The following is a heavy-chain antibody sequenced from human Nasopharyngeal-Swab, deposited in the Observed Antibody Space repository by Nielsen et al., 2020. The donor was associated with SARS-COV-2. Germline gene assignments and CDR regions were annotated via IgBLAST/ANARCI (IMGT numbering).Heavy chain of an antibody. V-gene: IGHV4-34*01. CDR1: GGSFSGYY. J-gene: IGHJ4*02. Sequence: GSLRLSCAVYGGSFSGYYWSWIRQPPGKGLEWIGSIYYSGSTYYNPSLKSRVTISVDTSKNQFSLKLSSVTAADTAVYYCAHLGYCSSTSCLWGQGTLVTVSS. D-gene: IGHD2-2*01. CDR3: AHLGYCSSTSCL. CDR2: IYYSGST.